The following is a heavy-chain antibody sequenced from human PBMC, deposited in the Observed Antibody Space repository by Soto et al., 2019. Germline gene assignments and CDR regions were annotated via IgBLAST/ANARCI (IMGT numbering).Heavy chain of an antibody. D-gene: IGHD4-17*01. CDR3: ARRRDQTPVGLYFDS. J-gene: IGHJ4*02. V-gene: IGHV1-69*01. Sequence: QVQLVQSGAEVKKPGSSVKVSCKASGGAFNNYIFDWVRQAPGQGLEWMGGIIPMFGTPKYAQTFQDRITISAAVSTGTAYMELPSLRFDDTAIYYCARRRDQTPVGLYFDSWGEGARVTVSS. CDR2: IIPMFGTP. CDR1: GGAFNNYI.